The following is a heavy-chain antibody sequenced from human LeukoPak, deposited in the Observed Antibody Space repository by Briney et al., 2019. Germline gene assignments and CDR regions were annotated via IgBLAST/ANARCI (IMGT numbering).Heavy chain of an antibody. J-gene: IGHJ6*02. D-gene: IGHD2-15*01. CDR3: ARFGGLDLGYYYYYGMDV. CDR1: GFTFSSYA. V-gene: IGHV3-64*01. CDR2: ISSSGGST. Sequence: TGGSLRLSCAASGFTFSSYAMHWVRQAPGQGLEYVSAISSSGGSTYYANSVKGRFTISRDNSKNTLYLQMGSLRAEDMAVYYCARFGGLDLGYYYYYGMDVWGQGTTVTVSS.